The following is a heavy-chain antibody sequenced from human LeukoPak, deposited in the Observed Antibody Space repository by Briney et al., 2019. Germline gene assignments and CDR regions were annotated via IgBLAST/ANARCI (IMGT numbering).Heavy chain of an antibody. Sequence: SGTLSLTCTVSGDSISNKNWWTWVRQPPGKGLEWIGEIYDADSTNYNPSLKSRVTISVDTSKNQFSLKLSSVTAADTAVYYCARQGWDPRERFDYWGQGTLVTVSS. CDR3: ARQGWDPRERFDY. V-gene: IGHV4-4*02. J-gene: IGHJ4*02. CDR1: GDSISNKNW. D-gene: IGHD1-26*01. CDR2: IYDADST.